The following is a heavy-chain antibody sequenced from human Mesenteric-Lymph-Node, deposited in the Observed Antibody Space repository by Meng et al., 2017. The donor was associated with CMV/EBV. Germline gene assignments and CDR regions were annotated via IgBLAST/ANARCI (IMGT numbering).Heavy chain of an antibody. J-gene: IGHJ4*02. CDR3: ARDGGLYSSSPSDS. D-gene: IGHD6-6*01. V-gene: IGHV3-30*02. CDR1: GFTFSSYG. CDR2: IRYDGSNK. Sequence: GGSLRLSCAASGFTFSSYGMHWVRQAPGKGLEWVAFIRYDGSNKYYADSVKGRFTISRDNSKNTLYLQMNSLRAEDTAVYYCARDGGLYSSSPSDSWGQGTLVTVSS.